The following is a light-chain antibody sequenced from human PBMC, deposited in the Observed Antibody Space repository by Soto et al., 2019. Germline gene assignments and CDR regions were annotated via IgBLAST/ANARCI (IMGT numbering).Light chain of an antibody. CDR2: AAS. CDR1: RGISSSY. V-gene: IGKV3-20*01. CDR3: QQYGASPPYT. J-gene: IGKJ2*01. Sequence: EIVLTQSPGTLSLSPGESTTLSCRASRGISSSYLAWYQQKPGQAPRLLIYAASTRATGIPDRFRGSGSATDFTLTISRLEPEDSAVCYCQQYGASPPYTFGQGTKLEIK.